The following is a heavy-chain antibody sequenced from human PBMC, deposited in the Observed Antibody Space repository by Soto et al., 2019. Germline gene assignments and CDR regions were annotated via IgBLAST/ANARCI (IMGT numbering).Heavy chain of an antibody. D-gene: IGHD5-12*01. J-gene: IGHJ6*02. CDR3: AREVVATMGYYYYGMDV. CDR1: GDSVSSNSAA. CDR2: TYYRSKWYN. V-gene: IGHV6-1*01. Sequence: PSQTLSLTCAISGDSVSSNSAAWNWIRQSPSRGLEWLGRTYYRSKWYNDYAVSVKSRITINPDTSKNQFSLQLNSVTPEDTAVYYCAREVVATMGYYYYGMDVWGQGTTVTAP.